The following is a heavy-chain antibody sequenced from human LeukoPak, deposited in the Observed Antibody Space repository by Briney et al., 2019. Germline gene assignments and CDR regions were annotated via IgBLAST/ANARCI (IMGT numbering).Heavy chain of an antibody. J-gene: IGHJ5*02. CDR3: ARGLVPAANNWFDP. CDR2: IYYSGST. V-gene: IGHV4-30-4*07. D-gene: IGHD2-2*01. Sequence: PSQTLSLTCAVSGGSISSGGYSWSWIRQPPGKGLEWIGYIYYSGSTYYNPSLKSRVTISVDTSKNQFSLKLSSVTAADTAVYYCARGLVPAANNWFDPWGQGTLVTVSS. CDR1: GGSISSGGYS.